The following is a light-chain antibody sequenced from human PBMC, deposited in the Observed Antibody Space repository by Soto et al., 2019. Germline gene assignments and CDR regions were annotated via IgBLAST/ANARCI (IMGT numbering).Light chain of an antibody. V-gene: IGLV1-47*02. CDR1: SSNIGNND. J-gene: IGLJ1*01. Sequence: QAVLTQPPSASGTPGQRVTISCSGSSSNIGNNDVFWYQQLPGRAPKLLIYTPNQRPSGVPDRFSVSKSGTSASLAISGLRSEDEAVYYCAAWEDSLSGAYVFGTGTKVTVL. CDR2: TPN. CDR3: AAWEDSLSGAYV.